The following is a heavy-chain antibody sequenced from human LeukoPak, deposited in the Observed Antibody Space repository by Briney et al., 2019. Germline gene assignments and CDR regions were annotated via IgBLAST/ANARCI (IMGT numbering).Heavy chain of an antibody. Sequence: PGGSLRLSCAASGFTFSSYGMHWVRQAPGKGLEWVAFIRYDGSNKYYADSVKGRFTISRDNSKNTLYLQMNSLRAEDTAVYYCAKAPITYYYDSSGYYSWWGQGTLVTVSS. CDR3: AKAPITYYYDSSGYYSW. J-gene: IGHJ4*02. CDR1: GFTFSSYG. D-gene: IGHD3-22*01. CDR2: IRYDGSNK. V-gene: IGHV3-30*02.